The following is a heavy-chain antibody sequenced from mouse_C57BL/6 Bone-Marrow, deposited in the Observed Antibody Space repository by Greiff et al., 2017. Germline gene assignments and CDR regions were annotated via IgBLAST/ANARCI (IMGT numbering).Heavy chain of an antibody. D-gene: IGHD2-5*01. Sequence: EVMLVESGGGLVQPGGSLSLSCAASGFTFTDYYMSWVRQPPGKALEWLGFIRNKANGYTTEYSASVKGRFTISRDNSQSILYLQMNALRAEDSATYYCASHIPSSYSNYEDAMDYWGQGTSDTVSS. J-gene: IGHJ4*01. CDR2: IRNKANGYTT. V-gene: IGHV7-3*01. CDR3: ASHIPSSYSNYEDAMDY. CDR1: GFTFTDYY.